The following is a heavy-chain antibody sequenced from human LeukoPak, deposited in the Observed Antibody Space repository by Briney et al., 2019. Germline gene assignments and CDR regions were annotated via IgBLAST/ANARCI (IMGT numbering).Heavy chain of an antibody. CDR3: ARDSYQEEEWVVVGPLWRVAFDI. J-gene: IGHJ3*02. CDR1: GFTFSSYE. CDR2: ISSSGSTI. V-gene: IGHV3-48*03. D-gene: IGHD6-19*01. Sequence: PGGSLRLSCAASGFTFSSYEMNWVRQAPGKGLEWVSYISSSGSTIYYADSVKGRFTISRDNAKNSLYLQMNILRDEDTAVYYCARDSYQEEEWVVVGPLWRVAFDIWGQGTMVTVSS.